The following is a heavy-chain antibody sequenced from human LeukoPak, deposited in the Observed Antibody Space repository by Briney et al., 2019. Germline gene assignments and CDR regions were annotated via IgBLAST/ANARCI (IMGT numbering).Heavy chain of an antibody. CDR2: ISSSSSTI. CDR1: GFTFSSYE. D-gene: IGHD3-3*01. J-gene: IGHJ6*03. Sequence: GGSLRLSCAASGFTFSSYEMNWVRQAPGKGLEWVSYISSSSSTIYYADSVKGRFTISRDNAKNSLFLQMNSLRAEDTAVYYCARGRVDYYYMDVWGKGTTVTISS. V-gene: IGHV3-48*03. CDR3: ARGRVDYYYMDV.